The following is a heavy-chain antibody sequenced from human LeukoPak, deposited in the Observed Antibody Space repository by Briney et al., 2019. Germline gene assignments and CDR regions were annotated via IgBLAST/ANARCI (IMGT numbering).Heavy chain of an antibody. Sequence: GAPVKVSCKASGYTFTDYYMHWVRQAPGQGLEWMGWINPNSGVTNYAQKFQGRVTMTRDTSTSTAYMELNRLRSDDTAVYHCARLGGARGSYWGQGTLVTVSS. D-gene: IGHD3-16*01. CDR2: INPNSGVT. CDR3: ARLGGARGSY. CDR1: GYTFTDYY. J-gene: IGHJ4*02. V-gene: IGHV1-2*02.